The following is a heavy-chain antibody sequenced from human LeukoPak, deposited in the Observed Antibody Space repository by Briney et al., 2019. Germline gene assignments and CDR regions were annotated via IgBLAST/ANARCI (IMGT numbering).Heavy chain of an antibody. Sequence: ASVKVSCKASGYTFTGYYMHWVRQAPGQGLEWMGWINPNSGGTNYAQKFQGRVTMTRDTSISTAYMELSRLRSDDTAVYYCARFDYGDYDVFDYWGQGTLVTVSS. D-gene: IGHD4-17*01. CDR2: INPNSGGT. CDR3: ARFDYGDYDVFDY. V-gene: IGHV1-2*02. J-gene: IGHJ4*02. CDR1: GYTFTGYY.